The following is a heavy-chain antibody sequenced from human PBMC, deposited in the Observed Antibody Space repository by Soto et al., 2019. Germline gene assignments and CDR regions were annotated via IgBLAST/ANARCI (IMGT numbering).Heavy chain of an antibody. J-gene: IGHJ6*03. CDR1: GFTFGGYG. Sequence: PGGSLRLSCGASGFTFGGYGRNWVRQAPGKGLEWVSSISSSSSYIYYADSVKGRFTISRDNAKNSLYLQMNSLRAEDTAVYYCARENGGPLWFGELGPLYYYYYYMDVWGKGTTVTVSS. CDR3: ARENGGPLWFGELGPLYYYYYYMDV. CDR2: ISSSSSYI. D-gene: IGHD3-10*01. V-gene: IGHV3-21*01.